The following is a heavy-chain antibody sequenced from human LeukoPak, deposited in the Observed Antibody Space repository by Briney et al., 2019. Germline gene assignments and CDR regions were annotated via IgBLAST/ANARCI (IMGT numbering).Heavy chain of an antibody. D-gene: IGHD1-7*01. CDR3: AREAWNYDDAFDI. J-gene: IGHJ3*02. CDR2: IKQDGSEK. V-gene: IGHV3-7*03. CDR1: GFTFSTYY. Sequence: GGSLRLSCAASGFTFSTYYMSWVRQAPGTGLEWVANIKQDGSEKYYVDSVKGRFTISRDNAKNSLYLQMNSLRAEDTALYYCAREAWNYDDAFDIWGQGTMVTVSS.